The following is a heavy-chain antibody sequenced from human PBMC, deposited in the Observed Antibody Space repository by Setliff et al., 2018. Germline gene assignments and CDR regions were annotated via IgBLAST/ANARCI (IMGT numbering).Heavy chain of an antibody. D-gene: IGHD3-10*01. CDR1: GGSFSGYY. V-gene: IGHV4-34*01. J-gene: IGHJ3*02. CDR3: ARRPTGPGAPFDI. CDR2: IHHNGNL. Sequence: SETLSLTCAVYGGSFSGYYWGWIRQSPGEGLEWIANIHHNGNLYYNPSLKNRATISMDTSKIQFSLKLISVTAADTALYFCARRPTGPGAPFDIWGHGTMVTVSS.